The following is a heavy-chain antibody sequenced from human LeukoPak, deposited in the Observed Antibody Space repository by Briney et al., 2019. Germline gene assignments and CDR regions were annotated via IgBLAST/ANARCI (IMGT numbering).Heavy chain of an antibody. CDR2: INSNSGGT. Sequence: ASVKVSCKASGYTFTGYYMHWVRQAPGQGLEWMGWINSNSGGTNYAQKFQGRVTMTTDTSTSTAYMELRSLRSDDTAVYYCARLATRYYDSSDAFDIWGQGTMVTVSS. D-gene: IGHD3-22*01. V-gene: IGHV1-2*02. CDR1: GYTFTGYY. CDR3: ARLATRYYDSSDAFDI. J-gene: IGHJ3*02.